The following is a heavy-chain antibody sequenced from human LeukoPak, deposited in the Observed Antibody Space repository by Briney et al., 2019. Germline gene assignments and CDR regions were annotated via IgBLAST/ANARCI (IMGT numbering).Heavy chain of an antibody. CDR3: ASQKGPVVAGGYIYYYYYMDV. Sequence: ASVKVSCKASGYTFSHYGISWVRQAPGQGLEWMGWISPFNGNTNYAQKFQGRATMTIDTSTSTAYMELGSLRSEDTAVYYCASQKGPVVAGGYIYYYYYMDVWGKGTTVTISS. J-gene: IGHJ6*03. CDR1: GYTFSHYG. D-gene: IGHD5-18*01. CDR2: ISPFNGNT. V-gene: IGHV1-18*01.